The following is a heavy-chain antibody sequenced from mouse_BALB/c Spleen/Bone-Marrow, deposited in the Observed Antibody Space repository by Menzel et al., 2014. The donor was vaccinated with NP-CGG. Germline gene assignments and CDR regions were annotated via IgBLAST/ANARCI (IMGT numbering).Heavy chain of an antibody. CDR1: GFTFSSFG. D-gene: IGHD4-1*01. Sequence: EVQLQQSGGGLVQPGGSRKLSCAASGFTFSSFGMHWVRQAPERGLEWVAYISSSSSTIFYADTVKGRFTISRDNPKNTLFLQMTSLRSEDTAMYYCTRGGNWEDFDYWGQGTTLTVSS. CDR3: TRGGNWEDFDY. J-gene: IGHJ2*01. V-gene: IGHV5-17*02. CDR2: ISSSSSTI.